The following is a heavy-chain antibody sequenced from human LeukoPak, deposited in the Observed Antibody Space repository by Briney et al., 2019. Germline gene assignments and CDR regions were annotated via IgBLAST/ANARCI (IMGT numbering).Heavy chain of an antibody. CDR1: GFTFSSYW. Sequence: PGGSLRLSCAASGFTFSSYWIHWVRQAPGKGLVWVSRINSDGSSTSYADSVKGRFTISRDNAKNTLYLQMNSLRAEDTAVYYCARENYYDSSGYYYENVGLFDYWGQGTLVTVSS. D-gene: IGHD3-22*01. CDR2: INSDGSST. CDR3: ARENYYDSSGYYYENVGLFDY. V-gene: IGHV3-74*01. J-gene: IGHJ4*02.